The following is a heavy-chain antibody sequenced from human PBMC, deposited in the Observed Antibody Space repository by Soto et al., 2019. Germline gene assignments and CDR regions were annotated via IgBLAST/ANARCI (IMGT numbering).Heavy chain of an antibody. CDR3: ARGPVVTPFVDY. J-gene: IGHJ4*02. Sequence: SETLSLTCTVSGGSVTSCNYYWSFIRQPPGKGLEWIGHIYYSGSTNYNPSLKSRVTISVDASKNQFSLKLSSVTAADTAIYYCARGPVVTPFVDYWGQGTLVTVSS. V-gene: IGHV4-61*01. D-gene: IGHD2-21*02. CDR2: IYYSGST. CDR1: GGSVTSCNYY.